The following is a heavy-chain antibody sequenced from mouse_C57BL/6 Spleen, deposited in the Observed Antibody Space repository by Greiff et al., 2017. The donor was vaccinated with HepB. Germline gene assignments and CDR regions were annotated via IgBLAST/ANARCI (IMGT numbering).Heavy chain of an antibody. CDR1: GYTFTSYW. J-gene: IGHJ3*01. D-gene: IGHD1-1*01. V-gene: IGHV1-59*01. Sequence: VQLQQPGAELVRPGTSVKLSCKASGYTFTSYWMHWVKQRPGQGLEWIGVIDPSDSYTNYNQKFKGKATLTVDTSSSTAYMQLSSLTSEDSAVYYCARGYGSSYLAWFAYWGQGTLVTVSA. CDR3: ARGYGSSYLAWFAY. CDR2: IDPSDSYT.